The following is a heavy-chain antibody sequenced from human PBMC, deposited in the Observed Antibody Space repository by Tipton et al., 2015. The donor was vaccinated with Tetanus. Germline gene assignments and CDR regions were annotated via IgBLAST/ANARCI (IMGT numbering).Heavy chain of an antibody. CDR3: AGDYDLGGGLVY. V-gene: IGHV4-34*01. Sequence: TLSLTCAVYGGSFSGYYWSWIRQPPGKGLEWIGEINHSGSTNYNPSLKSRVTISVDTSKNHFSLKLSSVTAADTAVYYCAGDYDLGGGLVYWGQGTLVTVSS. CDR2: INHSGST. D-gene: IGHD3-3*01. CDR1: GGSFSGYY. J-gene: IGHJ4*02.